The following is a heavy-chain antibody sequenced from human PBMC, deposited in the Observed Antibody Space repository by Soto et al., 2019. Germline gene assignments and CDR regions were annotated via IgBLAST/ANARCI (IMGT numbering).Heavy chain of an antibody. CDR1: GGSITSGNSYS. J-gene: IGHJ5*02. CDR3: ARAVAPYFGTWFDP. CDR2: ISHTGST. D-gene: IGHD3-10*01. Sequence: PSETLSLTXAVSGGSITSGNSYSWSWIRQPPGKGLEWIGSISHTGSTSYNPSLKSRLTMSVDKSKNQFSLRLSSVTAADMAVYYCARAVAPYFGTWFDPWGQGILVTVSS. V-gene: IGHV4-30-2*01.